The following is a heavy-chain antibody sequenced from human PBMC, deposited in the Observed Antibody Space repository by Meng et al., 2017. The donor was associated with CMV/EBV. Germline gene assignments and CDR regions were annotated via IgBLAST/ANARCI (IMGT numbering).Heavy chain of an antibody. Sequence: ASVKVSCKASGYTFTGYYMHWVRQAPGQGLEWMGWINANSGGTNYAVKFQGRVTMTRDTSITTAYTELSRLRSDDTAVYYCARVTDFWSTPWGFDPWGQGTLVTVSS. CDR3: ARVTDFWSTPWGFDP. CDR1: GYTFTGYY. J-gene: IGHJ5*01. D-gene: IGHD3-3*01. CDR2: INANSGGT. V-gene: IGHV1-2*02.